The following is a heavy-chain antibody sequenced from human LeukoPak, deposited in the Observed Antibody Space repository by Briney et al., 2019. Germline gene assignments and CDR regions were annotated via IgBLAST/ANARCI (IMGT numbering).Heavy chain of an antibody. CDR2: IYSSGST. D-gene: IGHD3-22*01. CDR1: GGSISSGSYY. CDR3: ARGDDYYVSSGYLDY. J-gene: IGHJ4*02. Sequence: PSHTQSLMCTLSGGSISSGSYYWSWIRRHAGRGLEWYGRIYSSGSTNYNPALKSRVTISVDTSKNQFSLKLSSVTAADTAVYYCARGDDYYVSSGYLDYWGQGTLVTVSS. V-gene: IGHV4-61*02.